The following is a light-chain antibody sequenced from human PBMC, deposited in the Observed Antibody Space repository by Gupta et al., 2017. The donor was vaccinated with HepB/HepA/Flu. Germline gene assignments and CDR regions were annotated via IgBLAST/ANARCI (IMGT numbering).Light chain of an antibody. CDR3: QQYYTSPYT. CDR1: QSVLYSSNNKNY. CDR2: WAS. V-gene: IGKV4-1*01. J-gene: IGKJ2*01. Sequence: DIVMTQSPDSLAVSLGERATLNCKSSQSVLYSSNNKNYLAWYQHKPGQPPKVLIYWASTRESGVPDRFSGSGSEIDFTLTISSLQAEDVAVYYCQQYYTSPYTFGQGTKLEIK.